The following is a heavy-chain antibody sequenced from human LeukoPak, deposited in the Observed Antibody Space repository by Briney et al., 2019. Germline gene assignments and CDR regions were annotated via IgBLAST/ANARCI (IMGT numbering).Heavy chain of an antibody. J-gene: IGHJ3*02. D-gene: IGHD2/OR15-2a*01. V-gene: IGHV4-34*01. Sequence: SETLSLTCAVYGGSFSGYYWSWIRQPPGKGLEWIGEINHSGSTNYNPSLKSRVTISVDTSKNQFSLKLSSVTAADTAVYYCAKLLPSGGMIWGQGTMATVSS. CDR1: GGSFSGYY. CDR2: INHSGST. CDR3: AKLLPSGGMI.